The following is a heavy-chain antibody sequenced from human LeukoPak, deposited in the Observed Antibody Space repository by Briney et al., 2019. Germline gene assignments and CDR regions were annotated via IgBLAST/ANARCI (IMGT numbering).Heavy chain of an antibody. CDR3: AKEGIEYSSSYNYYGMDV. CDR1: GFTFSSYA. J-gene: IGHJ6*02. V-gene: IGHV3-23*01. CDR2: ISGSGGST. Sequence: GGSLRLPCAASGFTFSSYAMSWVRQAPGKGLEWVSAISGSGGSTYYADSVKGRFTISRDNSKNTLYLQMNSLRAEDTAVYYCAKEGIEYSSSYNYYGMDVWGQGTTVTVSS. D-gene: IGHD6-6*01.